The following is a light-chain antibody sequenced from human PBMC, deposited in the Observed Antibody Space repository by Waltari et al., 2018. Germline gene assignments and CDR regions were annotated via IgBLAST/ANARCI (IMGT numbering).Light chain of an antibody. CDR1: ESLFYSPDNKSY. Sequence: DTVMTQSPDSLALSLGERATINCKSSESLFYSPDNKSYLAWYQQKPGQPPQLLLSRASTRESGVPDRFSGSGSVTDFTLTISSLQAADVAVYFCQQYYSTPYTFGRGTRLEI. V-gene: IGKV4-1*01. J-gene: IGKJ2*01. CDR3: QQYYSTPYT. CDR2: RAS.